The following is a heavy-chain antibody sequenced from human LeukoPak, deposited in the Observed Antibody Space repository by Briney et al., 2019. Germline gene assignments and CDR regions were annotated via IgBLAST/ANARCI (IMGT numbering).Heavy chain of an antibody. CDR1: GFTFSNYW. J-gene: IGHJ3*02. CDR3: ARASSKQLAGYLPDGFDI. CDR2: IKEDGSEK. V-gene: IGHV3-7*02. Sequence: GGSLRLSCAASGFTFSNYWMSWVRQAPGKGLEWVANIKEDGSEKYYVDSVKGRFTISRDNAKNSLYLQMNSLRADDAAVYYCARASSKQLAGYLPDGFDIWGQGTMVTVSS. D-gene: IGHD3-9*01.